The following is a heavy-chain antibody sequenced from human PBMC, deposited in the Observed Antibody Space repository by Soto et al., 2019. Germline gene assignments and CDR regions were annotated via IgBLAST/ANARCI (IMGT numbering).Heavy chain of an antibody. J-gene: IGHJ4*02. V-gene: IGHV1-18*04. D-gene: IGHD2-15*01. Sequence: QVQLMQSGPEVKKPGASVKVSCKASGYTFSNYDITWVRQAPGQGLEWMGWISTYNGNTDYAQKLQGRVTITTATSTSTAYMQLSSLTSDDTAVYYCARPQDYSGYFDYWGQGTLLTVSS. CDR2: ISTYNGNT. CDR3: ARPQDYSGYFDY. CDR1: GYTFSNYD.